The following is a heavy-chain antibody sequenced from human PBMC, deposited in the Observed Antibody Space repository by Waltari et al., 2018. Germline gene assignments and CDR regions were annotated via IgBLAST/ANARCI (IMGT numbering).Heavy chain of an antibody. J-gene: IGHJ4*02. V-gene: IGHV1-46*01. CDR3: ARDFIRNYDYIWGSYRTDY. CDR2: INPSGGST. Sequence: QVQLVQSGAEVKKPGASVKVACKASGYTFTSYYMHWLRQAPGQGLEWMGIINPSGGSTSYAQNLQGRVTITRETSTSTVYMELSSLRSEDTAVYYCARDFIRNYDYIWGSYRTDYWGQGTLVTVSS. D-gene: IGHD3-16*02. CDR1: GYTFTSYY.